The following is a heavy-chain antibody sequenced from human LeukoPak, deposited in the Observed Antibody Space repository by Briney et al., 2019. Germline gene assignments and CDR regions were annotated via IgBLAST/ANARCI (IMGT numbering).Heavy chain of an antibody. J-gene: IGHJ4*02. D-gene: IGHD5-12*01. V-gene: IGHV3-11*03. Sequence: GGSLRLSCAASGFSFSDYYMSWIRQAPGKGLEWVSYISSSNSYTNYADSVKGRFTISRDNAKNSLYLQMNSLRAEDTAVYYCARSGQSGYDCFEYWGQGTLVTVSS. CDR1: GFSFSDYY. CDR3: ARSGQSGYDCFEY. CDR2: ISSSNSYT.